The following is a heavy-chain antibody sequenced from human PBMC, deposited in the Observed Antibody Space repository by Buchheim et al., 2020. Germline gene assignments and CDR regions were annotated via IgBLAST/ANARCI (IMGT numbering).Heavy chain of an antibody. J-gene: IGHJ4*02. CDR3: ARVTYGVGDY. CDR1: GGSFSGYY. V-gene: IGHV4-34*01. D-gene: IGHD4-17*01. Sequence: QVQLQQWGAGLFNPSETLSLTCAVYGGSFSGYYWSWIRQPPGKWLEWIGEINHRGSTNYNPSLKSRVTISVDTSKNQFSLKLSSVTAADTAVYYCARVTYGVGDYWGQGTL. CDR2: INHRGST.